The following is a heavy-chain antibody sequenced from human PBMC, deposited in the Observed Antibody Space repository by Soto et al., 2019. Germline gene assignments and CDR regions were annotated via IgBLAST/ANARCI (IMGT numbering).Heavy chain of an antibody. J-gene: IGHJ6*02. Sequence: AASVKVSCKASGYTFTGYYMHWVRQAPGQGLEWMGWINPNSGGTNYAQKFQGRVTMTRDTSISTAYMELSRLRSDDTAVYYCARMTTVTVLYGMDVWGQGTTVTVSS. D-gene: IGHD4-17*01. CDR2: INPNSGGT. CDR3: ARMTTVTVLYGMDV. CDR1: GYTFTGYY. V-gene: IGHV1-2*02.